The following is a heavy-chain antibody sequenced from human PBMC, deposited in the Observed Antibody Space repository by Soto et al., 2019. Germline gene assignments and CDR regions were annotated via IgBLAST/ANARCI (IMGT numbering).Heavy chain of an antibody. CDR2: ISSSSSYI. J-gene: IGHJ6*02. Sequence: ESGGGLVKPGGSLRLSCAASGFTFSSYSMNWVRQAPGKGLEWVSSISSSSSYIYYADSVKGRFTISRDNAKNSLYLQMNSLRAEDTAVYYCARDQHTIDYGMDVWGQGTTVTVSS. V-gene: IGHV3-21*01. CDR1: GFTFSSYS. CDR3: ARDQHTIDYGMDV. D-gene: IGHD2-2*01.